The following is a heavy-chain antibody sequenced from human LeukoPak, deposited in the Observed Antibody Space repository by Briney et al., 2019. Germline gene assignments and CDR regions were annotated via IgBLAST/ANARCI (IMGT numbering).Heavy chain of an antibody. CDR2: ISWNSGSI. V-gene: IGHV3-9*01. Sequence: GGSLRLSCAASGFTFDDYAMHWVRQAPGMGLEWVSGISWNSGSIGYADSVKGRFTISRDNAKNSLYLQMNSLRAEDTALYYCAKWASGHYYDSGKDAFDIWGQGTMVTVSS. CDR3: AKWASGHYYDSGKDAFDI. CDR1: GFTFDDYA. J-gene: IGHJ3*02. D-gene: IGHD3-22*01.